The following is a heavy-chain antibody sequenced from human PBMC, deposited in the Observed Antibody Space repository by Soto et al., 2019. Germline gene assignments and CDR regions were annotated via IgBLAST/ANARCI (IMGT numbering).Heavy chain of an antibody. J-gene: IGHJ4*02. CDR2: ISSSSSYI. D-gene: IGHD6-13*01. CDR1: GFTFSSYA. CDR3: ARVHSSSYHYFDY. V-gene: IGHV3-21*01. Sequence: GSLRLSCAASGFTFSSYAMSWVRQAPGKGLEWVSSISSSSSYIYYADSVKGRFTISRDNAKNSLYLQMNSLRAEDTAVYYCARVHSSSYHYFDYWGQGTLVTSPQ.